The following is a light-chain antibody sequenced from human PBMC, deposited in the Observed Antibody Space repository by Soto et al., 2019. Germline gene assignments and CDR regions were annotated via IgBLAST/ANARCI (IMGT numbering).Light chain of an antibody. J-gene: IGKJ2*01. V-gene: IGKV1-27*01. CDR3: QKYNSAPNT. Sequence: DVQMTQSPSSLSASVGDRVTITCRASRDISRSLAWYQQKPGKVPKLLIYAASTLHAGVQSRFSGSGSGTFFTLTINSPQPEDVATYYCQKYNSAPNTFGRGTRLEIK. CDR2: AAS. CDR1: RDISRS.